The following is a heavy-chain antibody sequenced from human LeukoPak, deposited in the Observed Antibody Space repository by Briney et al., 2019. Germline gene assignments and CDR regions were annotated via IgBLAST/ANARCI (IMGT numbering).Heavy chain of an antibody. D-gene: IGHD5-24*01. CDR1: GYTFTNYC. CDR3: ASRDGYNDYYFDY. Sequence: GASVKVSCKASGYTFTNYCIHWVRQAPGQGLEWMGVINPSVGSTRYAQKFQGRVTMTRDTSISTAYMALSSLRSEDTAVYYCASRDGYNDYYFDYWGQGTLVTVSS. J-gene: IGHJ4*02. CDR2: INPSVGST. V-gene: IGHV1-46*01.